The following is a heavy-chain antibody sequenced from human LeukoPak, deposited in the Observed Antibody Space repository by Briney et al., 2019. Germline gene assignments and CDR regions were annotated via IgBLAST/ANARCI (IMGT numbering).Heavy chain of an antibody. J-gene: IGHJ3*02. V-gene: IGHV3-21*01. D-gene: IGHD3-22*01. CDR1: GFTFSSYS. CDR3: ARDYPDLSYYYDSSGYWPNAFDI. CDR2: ISSSSSSYI. Sequence: GGSLRLSCAASGFTFSSYSINWVRQAPGKGLEWVSSISSSSSSYIYYADSVKGRFTISRDNAKNSLYLQMNSLRAEDTAVYYCARDYPDLSYYYDSSGYWPNAFDIWGQGTMVTVSS.